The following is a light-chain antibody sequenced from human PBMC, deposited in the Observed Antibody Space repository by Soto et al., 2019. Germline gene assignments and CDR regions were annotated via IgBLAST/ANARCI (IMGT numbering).Light chain of an antibody. Sequence: QSVLTQPPSVSAAPGQKVPISCSGRNSNIGNNYVSWYQQLPGTAPKLLIYDNNERPSGIPDRFSGSKSGTSATLGIAGLQTGDEAVYFCGTWDDSLSAVLFGGGTQLTVL. CDR2: DNN. CDR1: NSNIGNNY. V-gene: IGLV1-51*01. CDR3: GTWDDSLSAVL. J-gene: IGLJ3*02.